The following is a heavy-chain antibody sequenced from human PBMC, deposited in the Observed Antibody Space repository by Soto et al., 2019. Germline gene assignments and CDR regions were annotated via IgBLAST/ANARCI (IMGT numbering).Heavy chain of an antibody. V-gene: IGHV3-74*01. Sequence: EVQLVESGGGLVQPGGSLRLSCVASGFTFSSYWMHWVRQAPGKGLVWVSHINSDGSSTSYADSVKGRFTISRDNAKNTLYLQMTSLRAEDTAVYYCVRGARWQGTGMDVWGQGTTVTVSS. CDR2: INSDGSST. CDR3: VRGARWQGTGMDV. J-gene: IGHJ6*02. D-gene: IGHD4-17*01. CDR1: GFTFSSYW.